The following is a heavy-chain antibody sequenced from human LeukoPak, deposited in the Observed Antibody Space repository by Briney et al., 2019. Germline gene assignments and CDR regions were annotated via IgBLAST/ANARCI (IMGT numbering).Heavy chain of an antibody. CDR2: ISADSATT. V-gene: IGHV3-23*01. Sequence: GGSLRLSCAASGFTFSRSSMNWVRQAPGKGLEWVSVISADSATTFYADSVKGRFTISRDNAKNTVFLQMSSLRAEDTALYYCARKSASGNYPLDYWGQGTLVTVSS. CDR3: ARKSASGNYPLDY. D-gene: IGHD3-10*01. CDR1: GFTFSRSS. J-gene: IGHJ4*02.